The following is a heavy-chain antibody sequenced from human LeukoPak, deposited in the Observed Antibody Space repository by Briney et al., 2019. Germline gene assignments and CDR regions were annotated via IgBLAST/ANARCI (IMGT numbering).Heavy chain of an antibody. Sequence: SETLPLTCTVSGGSISSYYWSWIRQPPGKGLEWIGYIYYSGSTNYNPSLKSRVTISVDTSKNQFSLKLSSVTAADTAVYYCARGPRWGSYYYYMDVWGKGTTVTVSS. CDR1: GGSISSYY. J-gene: IGHJ6*03. CDR3: ARGPRWGSYYYYMDV. D-gene: IGHD3-16*01. CDR2: IYYSGST. V-gene: IGHV4-59*01.